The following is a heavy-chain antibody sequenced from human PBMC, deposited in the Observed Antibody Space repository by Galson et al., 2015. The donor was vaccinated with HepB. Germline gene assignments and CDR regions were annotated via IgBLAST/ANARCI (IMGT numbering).Heavy chain of an antibody. CDR3: AREDSRYPLTAAFDI. J-gene: IGHJ3*02. Sequence: SLRLSCAASGFIFSDYAMHWVRQAPGERLEWVAVVPHDGSDKYYADSVKGRFTISRDNSKNTLYLQMNSLRPEDTAIYYCAREDSRYPLTAAFDIWGQGATVTVSS. V-gene: IGHV3-30-3*01. D-gene: IGHD3-22*01. CDR1: GFIFSDYA. CDR2: VPHDGSDK.